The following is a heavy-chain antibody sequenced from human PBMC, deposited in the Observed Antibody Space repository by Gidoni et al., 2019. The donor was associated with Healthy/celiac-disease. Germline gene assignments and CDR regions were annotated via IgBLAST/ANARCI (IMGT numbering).Heavy chain of an antibody. CDR2: ILYDGSNK. D-gene: IGHD5-18*01. V-gene: IGHV3-30*02. J-gene: IGHJ4*02. CDR3: AKSIWGFWDSYGYVDY. Sequence: QVQLVESGGGVVQPGGSLRLSCAASGFTLRIYGMHWVRQAPGKGLEWVAFILYDGSNKYYADSVKGRFTISRDNSKNTLYLQMNSLRAEDTAVYYCAKSIWGFWDSYGYVDYWGQGTLVTVSS. CDR1: GFTLRIYG.